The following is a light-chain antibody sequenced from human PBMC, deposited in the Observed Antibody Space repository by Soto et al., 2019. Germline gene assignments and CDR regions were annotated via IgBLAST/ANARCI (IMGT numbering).Light chain of an antibody. Sequence: DIQMTQSPSSLSESVGDRVTISCRSSQIISTYLNWYQQKPGTAPRLLISRASSVQTGVPPRFSGSGSGRDFTLTISSLRPEDIGTYFCQQSYSSPWTFGPGTRVEI. J-gene: IGKJ1*01. CDR3: QQSYSSPWT. V-gene: IGKV1-39*01. CDR1: QIISTY. CDR2: RAS.